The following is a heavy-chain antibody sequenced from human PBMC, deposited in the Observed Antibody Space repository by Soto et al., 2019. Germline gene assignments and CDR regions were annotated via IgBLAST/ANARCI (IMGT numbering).Heavy chain of an antibody. Sequence: SETLSLTCAVSGGSISSGGNSWSWIRQPPGKGLEWIGYIYHSGSTYYNPSLKSRVTISVDRSKNQFSLKLSSVTAADTAVYYCARLVWSYGTWFDPWGQGTLVTVSS. CDR1: GGSISSGGNS. CDR2: IYHSGST. CDR3: ARLVWSYGTWFDP. J-gene: IGHJ5*02. D-gene: IGHD5-18*01. V-gene: IGHV4-30-2*01.